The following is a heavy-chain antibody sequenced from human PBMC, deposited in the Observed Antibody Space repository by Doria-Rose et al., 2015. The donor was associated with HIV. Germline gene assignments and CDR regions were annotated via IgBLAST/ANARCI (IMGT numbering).Heavy chain of an antibody. CDR3: ARDHYDSGGYYRD. J-gene: IGHJ4*02. CDR1: GFTFSRYS. V-gene: IGHV3-21*03. D-gene: IGHD3-22*01. CDR2: ISSSSEYI. Sequence: EVQLVETGGGLVKPGGSLRLSCAASGFTFSRYSLNWVRQAPGQGLEWVSSISSSSEYIYYVDSVQGRFTISRDNAKNSVYLQMNSLRTEDTAVYYCARDHYDSGGYYRDWGQGTLVTVSS.